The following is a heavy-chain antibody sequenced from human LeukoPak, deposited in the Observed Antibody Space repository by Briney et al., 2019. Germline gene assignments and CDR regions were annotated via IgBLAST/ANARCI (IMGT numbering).Heavy chain of an antibody. V-gene: IGHV3-23*01. CDR3: AKDFERITMIVVVSALDY. D-gene: IGHD3-22*01. J-gene: IGHJ4*02. CDR1: GFTFSSYA. Sequence: PGGSLRLSCAASGFTFSSYAMSWVRQAPGKGLEWVSAISGSGGSTYYADSVKGRFTISRDNSKNTLYLQMNSLRAEDTAVYYCAKDFERITMIVVVSALDYWGQGTLVTVSS. CDR2: ISGSGGST.